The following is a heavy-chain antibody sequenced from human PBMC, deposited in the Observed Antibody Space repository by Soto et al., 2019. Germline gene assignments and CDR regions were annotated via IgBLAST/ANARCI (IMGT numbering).Heavy chain of an antibody. J-gene: IGHJ6*02. V-gene: IGHV3-23*01. CDR1: DHA. CDR2: ISGSGDVT. D-gene: IGHD2-2*02. CDR3: ATRIYTTIPGGMDV. Sequence: GESLRLSCTATDHAMSWVRQAPGKGLEWVSAISGSGDVTHYGDSVKGRFTISRDNSKNTMYLQMDSLRVDDTAVYYCATRIYTTIPGGMDVRGQGTTVTVSS.